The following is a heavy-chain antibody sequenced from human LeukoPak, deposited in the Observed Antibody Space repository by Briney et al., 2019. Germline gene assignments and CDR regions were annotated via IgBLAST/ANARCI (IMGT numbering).Heavy chain of an antibody. CDR3: ARSSGTGTFSY. V-gene: IGHV4-4*02. CDR1: GVSISSSNW. J-gene: IGHJ4*02. CDR2: IYHSGST. Sequence: SETLSLTCAVSGVSISSSNWWSWVRQPPGKGLEWIGEIYHSGSTNYNPSLESRATISVDTSKNHFSLKMSSVTAADTAVYYCARSSGTGTFSYWGQGTLVTVSS. D-gene: IGHD6-25*01.